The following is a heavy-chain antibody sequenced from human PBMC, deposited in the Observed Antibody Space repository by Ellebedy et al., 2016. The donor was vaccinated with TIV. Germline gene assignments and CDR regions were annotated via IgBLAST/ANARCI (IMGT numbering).Heavy chain of an antibody. Sequence: ASVKVSCKASGYTFTGYYMHWVRQAPGQGLEWMGWINPNSGGTNYAQKFQGWVTMTRDTSISTAYMELSRLRSDDTAVYYCARDGVTGYYAGTDYYYGMDVWGQGTTVTVSS. CDR2: INPNSGGT. V-gene: IGHV1-2*04. D-gene: IGHD3-9*01. CDR1: GYTFTGYY. J-gene: IGHJ6*02. CDR3: ARDGVTGYYAGTDYYYGMDV.